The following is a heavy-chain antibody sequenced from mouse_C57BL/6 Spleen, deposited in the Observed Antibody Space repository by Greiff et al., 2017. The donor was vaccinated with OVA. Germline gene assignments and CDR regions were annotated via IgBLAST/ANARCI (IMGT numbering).Heavy chain of an antibody. CDR3: ASFYYYGSSPYWYFDV. Sequence: EVMLVESGGDLVKPGGSLKLSCAASGFTFSSYGMSWVRQTPDKRLEWVATISSGGSYTYYPDSVKGRFTISRDNAKNTLYLQMSSLKSEDTAMYYCASFYYYGSSPYWYFDVWGTGTTVTVSS. D-gene: IGHD1-1*01. V-gene: IGHV5-6*01. CDR2: ISSGGSYT. J-gene: IGHJ1*03. CDR1: GFTFSSYG.